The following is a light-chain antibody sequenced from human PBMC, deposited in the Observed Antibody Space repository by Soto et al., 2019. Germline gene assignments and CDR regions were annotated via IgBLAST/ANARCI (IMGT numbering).Light chain of an antibody. CDR3: QQYDERPRNLS. V-gene: IGKV3-15*01. CDR2: AAS. CDR1: QSVSTN. Sequence: EIVMTQSPATLSVSPGERATLSCRASQSVSTNLAGYQQKPCQAPRLLIYAASVRATGIPARFSGSGSGTEFTLTISSLQSEDFAVYYCQQYDERPRNLSFRGGTNVEIK. J-gene: IGKJ4*02.